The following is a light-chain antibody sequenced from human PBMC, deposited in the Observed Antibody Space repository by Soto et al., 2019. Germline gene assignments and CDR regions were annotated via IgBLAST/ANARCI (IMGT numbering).Light chain of an antibody. CDR1: SSDVGGYNS. Sequence: QSVLTQPASVSGSPGQSITISCTGTSSDVGGYNSGSWYQQHPGKAPKLMIYDVSNRPSGVSNRFSGSKSVNTASLTISGLQAEDEADYYCSSYTSSSTVVFGGGTKLTVL. J-gene: IGLJ2*01. CDR3: SSYTSSSTVV. V-gene: IGLV2-14*03. CDR2: DVS.